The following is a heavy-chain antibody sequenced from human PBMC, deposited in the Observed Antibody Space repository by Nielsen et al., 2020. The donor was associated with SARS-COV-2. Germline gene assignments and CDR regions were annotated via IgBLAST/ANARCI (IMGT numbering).Heavy chain of an antibody. D-gene: IGHD6-13*01. J-gene: IGHJ5*02. CDR2: ISSSSSYT. V-gene: IGHV3-11*05. CDR1: GFTFSDYY. CDR3: ARGEHGSWYKTGFDP. Sequence: GESLKISCAASGFTFSDYYMSWIRQAPGKGLEWVSYISSSSSYTNYADSVKGRFTISRDNAKNSLYLQMNSLRAEDTAVYYCARGEHGSWYKTGFDPWGQGTLVTVSS.